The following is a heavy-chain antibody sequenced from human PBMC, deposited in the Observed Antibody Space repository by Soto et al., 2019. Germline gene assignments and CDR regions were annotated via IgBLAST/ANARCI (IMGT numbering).Heavy chain of an antibody. Sequence: QLQLQESGSGLVKPSQTLSLTCVVSGDSISSGGYSWNWIRQPPGKGREWIGHTYHSGGTLYNPSLDSRVTISGDKSKNQFSLRLTSVTAADTAVYYCARDSLSGYYFDYWGQGTLVTVSS. CDR1: GDSISSGGYS. CDR2: TYHSGGT. J-gene: IGHJ4*02. V-gene: IGHV4-30-2*01. CDR3: ARDSLSGYYFDY. D-gene: IGHD3-22*01.